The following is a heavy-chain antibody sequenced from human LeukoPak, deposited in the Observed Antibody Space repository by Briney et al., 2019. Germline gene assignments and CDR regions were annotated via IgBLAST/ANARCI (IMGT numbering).Heavy chain of an antibody. CDR2: ISTSSSSSYI. J-gene: IGHJ4*02. V-gene: IGHV3-21*01. CDR1: GFTFSSYH. Sequence: GGSLRLSCVVSGFTFSSYHMNWVRQAPGKGLEWASSISTSSSSSYIYYADSVTGRFTISRDNARNSLYLQMHSLTVEDTAVYYCARNYDSSGYYYVFDYWGQGTLVTVSS. D-gene: IGHD3-22*01. CDR3: ARNYDSSGYYYVFDY.